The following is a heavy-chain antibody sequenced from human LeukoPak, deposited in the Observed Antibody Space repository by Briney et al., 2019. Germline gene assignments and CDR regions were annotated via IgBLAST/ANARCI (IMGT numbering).Heavy chain of an antibody. J-gene: IGHJ5*02. CDR2: ISYDGSNK. Sequence: PGRSLRLSCAASVFTFSSYGMPWVRQAPGKGLEWVAVISYDGSNKYYADSVKGRFTIYRDNSKNTLYLQMNSLRAEDTAVYYCAKDRAARLNWRSGGAGFDPWGQGTLVTVSS. CDR1: VFTFSSYG. V-gene: IGHV3-30*18. D-gene: IGHD1-1*01. CDR3: AKDRAARLNWRSGGAGFDP.